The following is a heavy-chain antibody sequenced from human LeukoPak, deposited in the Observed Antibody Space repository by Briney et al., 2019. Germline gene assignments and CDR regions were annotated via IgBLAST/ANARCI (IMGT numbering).Heavy chain of an antibody. J-gene: IGHJ4*02. V-gene: IGHV3-23*01. CDR1: GFTFSSYA. CDR3: ARSRGGYSYGPFDY. Sequence: GGSLRLSRAASGFTFSSYAMSWVRQAPGKGLEGVSAISGSGGSTYYADSVKGRFTISRDNSKNTLYLQMNSLRAEDTAVYYCARSRGGYSYGPFDYWGQGTLVTVSS. CDR2: ISGSGGST. D-gene: IGHD5-18*01.